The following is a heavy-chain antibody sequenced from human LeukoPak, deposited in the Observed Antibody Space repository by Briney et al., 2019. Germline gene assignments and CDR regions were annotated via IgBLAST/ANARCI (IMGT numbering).Heavy chain of an antibody. V-gene: IGHV3-23*01. CDR1: GFTFSSYA. J-gene: IGHJ5*02. CDR2: IRGSGGGT. D-gene: IGHD2-2*01. CDR3: TTEPPMDFFVVLPA. Sequence: PGGSLRLSCAASGFTFSSYAMSWVRQAPGKGLEWVSSIRGSGGGTNYGDSVKGRFTISRYNSKNTLYLQMNSLKTEDTAVYYCTTEPPMDFFVVLPAWGQGTLVTVSS.